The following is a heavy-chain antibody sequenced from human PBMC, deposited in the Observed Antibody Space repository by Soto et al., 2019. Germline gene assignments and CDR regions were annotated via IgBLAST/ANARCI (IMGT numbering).Heavy chain of an antibody. Sequence: GGSLRLSFAASGVTFSGSAMHWVRQASGERLEWVGRIRSKANSYATAYAASVKGRFTISRDDSKNTAYLQMNSLTIEDTAVYYCVGDGPHITIYGYGDYWGQGTLVTVSS. CDR3: VGDGPHITIYGYGDY. CDR2: IRSKANSYAT. D-gene: IGHD3-3*01. CDR1: GVTFSGSA. J-gene: IGHJ4*02. V-gene: IGHV3-73*01.